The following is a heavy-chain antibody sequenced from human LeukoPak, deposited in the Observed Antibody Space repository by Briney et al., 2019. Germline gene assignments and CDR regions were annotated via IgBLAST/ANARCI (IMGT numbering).Heavy chain of an antibody. D-gene: IGHD3-16*02. CDR3: ARRRITFGGVIVHKDYFDY. CDR1: GGSISSYY. J-gene: IGHJ4*02. CDR2: IYYSGST. V-gene: IGHV4-59*08. Sequence: KPSETLSLTCTVSGGSISSYYWSWIRQPPGKGLEWIGYIYYSGSTNYNPSLKSRVTISVDTSKNQFSLKLSSVTAADTAVYYCARRRITFGGVIVHKDYFDYWGQGTLVTVSS.